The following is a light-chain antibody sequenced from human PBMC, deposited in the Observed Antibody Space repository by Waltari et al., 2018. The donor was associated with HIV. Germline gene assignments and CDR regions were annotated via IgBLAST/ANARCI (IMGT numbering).Light chain of an antibody. CDR2: DVN. CDR3: CSYAGSRVI. V-gene: IGLV2-11*01. J-gene: IGLJ2*01. Sequence: QSALTQPRSVSGSPGQSVTISCVGTSNDIGAYNYVSWYQQHPGKAPKVMIYDVNKRPAGVPGRFSGSKSGYTASLTISGLQAEDEADYYCCSYAGSRVIFGGGTKLTVL. CDR1: SNDIGAYNY.